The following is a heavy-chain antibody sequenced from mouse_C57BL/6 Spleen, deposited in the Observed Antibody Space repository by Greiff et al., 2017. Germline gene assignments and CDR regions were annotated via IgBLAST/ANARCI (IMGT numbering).Heavy chain of an antibody. CDR1: GFTFSDYY. D-gene: IGHD2-4*01. V-gene: IGHV5-12*01. J-gene: IGHJ1*03. Sequence: DVKLVESGGGLVQPGGSLTLSCAASGFTFSDYYMYWVRQTPEKRLEWVAYISNGGGSTYYPDTVKGRFTDSRDNAKNTLYLQMSRLKAKDTAMYYGARRYYDYGYFDVWGTGTTVTVSS. CDR3: ARRYYDYGYFDV. CDR2: ISNGGGST.